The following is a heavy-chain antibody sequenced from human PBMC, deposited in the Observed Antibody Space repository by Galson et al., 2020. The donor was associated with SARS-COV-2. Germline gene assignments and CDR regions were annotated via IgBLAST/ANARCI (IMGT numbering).Heavy chain of an antibody. D-gene: IGHD3-22*01. CDR2: IDWDDDK. CDR1: GFSLSSSDMY. J-gene: IGHJ4*02. CDR3: ASSGTSGYYGRLDF. V-gene: IGHV2-70*17. Sequence: SGPTLVKPTQTLTLTCTFSGFSLSSSDMYVSWIRQPPGKALEWLARIDWDDDKFYRASLETRLTISKDTSKNQVVLKMTNMDPVDTATYFCASSGTSGYYGRLDFWGQGTMVTVSS.